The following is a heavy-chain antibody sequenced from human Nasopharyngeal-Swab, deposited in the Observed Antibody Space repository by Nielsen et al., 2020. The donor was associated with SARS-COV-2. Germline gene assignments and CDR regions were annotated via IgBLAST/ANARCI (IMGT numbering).Heavy chain of an antibody. V-gene: IGHV1-18*01. CDR2: ISAYNGNT. Sequence: ASVKVSCKASGYTFTSYGISWVRQAPGQGLEWMGWISAYNGNTNYAQKLQGRVTMTTDTSTSTAYMELRSLRSDDTAVYYCAGVPTVGNYDILTGYREYYYGMDVWGQGTTVTVSS. CDR3: AGVPTVGNYDILTGYREYYYGMDV. J-gene: IGHJ6*02. D-gene: IGHD3-9*01. CDR1: GYTFTSYG.